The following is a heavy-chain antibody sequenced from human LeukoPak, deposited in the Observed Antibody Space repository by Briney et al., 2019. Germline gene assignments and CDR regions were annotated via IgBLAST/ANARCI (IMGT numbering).Heavy chain of an antibody. V-gene: IGHV4-59*01. J-gene: IGHJ2*01. CDR1: GGSIRSYY. CDR2: IYYSGST. D-gene: IGHD6-13*01. CDR3: ARVYYSSSYDYWYFDL. Sequence: PSETLSLTCTVSGGSIRSYYWSWIRQPPGKGLEWIGYIYYSGSTNYNPSLKSRVTISVDTSKNQFSLKLSSVTAADTAVYYCARVYYSSSYDYWYFDLWGRGTLVTVSS.